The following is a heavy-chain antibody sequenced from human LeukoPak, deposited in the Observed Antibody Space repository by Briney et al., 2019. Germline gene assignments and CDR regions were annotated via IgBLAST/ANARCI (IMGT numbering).Heavy chain of an antibody. D-gene: IGHD6-13*01. CDR1: GFTFSSYA. Sequence: GGSLRLSCAASGFTFSSYAMSWVRQAPGKGLEWVSLIYSRGGTSYADSVKGRFTISRDSSKNTLFLQMNSLRVEDTAVYYCARDPPGIAASGTYYWGQGTLVTVSS. CDR3: ARDPPGIAASGTYY. V-gene: IGHV3-53*01. J-gene: IGHJ4*02. CDR2: IYSRGGT.